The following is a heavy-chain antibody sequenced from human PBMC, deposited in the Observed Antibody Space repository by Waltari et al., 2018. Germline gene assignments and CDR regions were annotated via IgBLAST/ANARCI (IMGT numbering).Heavy chain of an antibody. J-gene: IGHJ5*02. CDR3: ARGRGVDNGGWFDP. V-gene: IGHV4-34*02. D-gene: IGHD3-16*01. Sequence: VQLQQWGAGLLKPSETLSLTCAVYGGSLSTYYWTWIRQSPGKGLEWIGEIIHSGSTYYNPSLMSRVTISVDTSKNQFSLDLTSVTAADTAVYYCARGRGVDNGGWFDPWGQGTLVTVSS. CDR1: GGSLSTYY. CDR2: IIHSGST.